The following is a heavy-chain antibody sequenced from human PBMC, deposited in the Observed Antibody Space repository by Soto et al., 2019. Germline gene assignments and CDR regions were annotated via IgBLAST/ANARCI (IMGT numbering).Heavy chain of an antibody. CDR3: ARGPTDYDPSGTFEY. V-gene: IGHV3-53*01. Sequence: GGSLRLSSAASGHTVSSNYMSWVRQGPGKGLEWGSVVYGGGSIFYADSVKGRFTISRDNSKNTLYLQMNSLRAEDTAVYYCARGPTDYDPSGTFEYWGPGTLVTVSS. CDR1: GHTVSSNY. CDR2: VYGGGSI. D-gene: IGHD3-16*01. J-gene: IGHJ4*02.